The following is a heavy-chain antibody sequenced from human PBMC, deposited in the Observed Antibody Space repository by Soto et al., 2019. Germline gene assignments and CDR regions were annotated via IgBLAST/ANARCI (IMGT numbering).Heavy chain of an antibody. Sequence: QVLLQESGPGLVQLSGTLSLSCAVSGGSISSSHFWGWVRQPPGKGLEWVGDISHSGSVNYNPSLKSRVTISIDKSKNQFSLKLNSVTAADTAVYYCARSFGWYAIDYWGQGTLVIVSS. D-gene: IGHD6-19*01. CDR3: ARSFGWYAIDY. V-gene: IGHV4-4*02. CDR1: GGSISSSHF. CDR2: ISHSGSV. J-gene: IGHJ4*02.